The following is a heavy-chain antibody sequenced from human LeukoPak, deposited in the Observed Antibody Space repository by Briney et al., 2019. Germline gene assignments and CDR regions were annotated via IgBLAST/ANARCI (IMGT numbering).Heavy chain of an antibody. J-gene: IGHJ6*03. CDR3: ARLRYSYGFLLYMDV. D-gene: IGHD5-18*01. CDR1: GGSTSSYY. Sequence: SETLSLTCTVSGGSTSSYYWSWIRQPAGKGLEWIGRIYTSGSTNYNPSLKSRVTISVDKSKNQFSLKLSSVTAADTAVYYCARLRYSYGFLLYMDVWGKGTTVTVSS. CDR2: IYTSGST. V-gene: IGHV4-4*07.